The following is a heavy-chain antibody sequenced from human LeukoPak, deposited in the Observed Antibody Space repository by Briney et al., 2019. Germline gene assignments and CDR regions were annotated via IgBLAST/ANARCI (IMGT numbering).Heavy chain of an antibody. CDR1: GGTFSSYA. Sequence: SVKVSCKASGGTFSSYAISWVRQAPGQGLEWMGRIIPILGIANYAQKFQGRVTITADKSTSTAYMELSSLRSEDTAVYYCARYHCSSASCPSFDSWGQGTLVTVSS. CDR2: IIPILGIA. J-gene: IGHJ4*02. D-gene: IGHD2-2*01. CDR3: ARYHCSSASCPSFDS. V-gene: IGHV1-69*04.